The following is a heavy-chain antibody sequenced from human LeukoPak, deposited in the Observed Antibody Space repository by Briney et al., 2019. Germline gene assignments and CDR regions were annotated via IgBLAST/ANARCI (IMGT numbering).Heavy chain of an antibody. V-gene: IGHV4-34*01. CDR1: GGSFSGYY. J-gene: IGHJ5*02. D-gene: IGHD3-3*01. Sequence: EASETLSLTCAVYGGSFSGYYWSWIRQPPGKGLEWIGEIYHSGSTNYNPSLKSRVTISVDKSKNQFSLKLSSVTAADTAVYYCARVVPYYDFWSGYYEGWFDPWGQGTLVTVSS. CDR2: IYHSGST. CDR3: ARVVPYYDFWSGYYEGWFDP.